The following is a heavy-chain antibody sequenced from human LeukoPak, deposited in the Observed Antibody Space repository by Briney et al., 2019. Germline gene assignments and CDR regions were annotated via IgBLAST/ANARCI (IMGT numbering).Heavy chain of an antibody. Sequence: SQTLSLTCAISGDSVSSNSAAWNWIRQSPSRGLEWLGRTYYRSTWYSEYAVFVKSRISIKPDTSKNQFSLQLNSVISEDTAVYYCARVTEWIPWDYMDVWGKGTTVTVSS. CDR3: ARVTEWIPWDYMDV. J-gene: IGHJ6*03. D-gene: IGHD3-3*01. CDR2: TYYRSTWYS. CDR1: GDSVSSNSAA. V-gene: IGHV6-1*01.